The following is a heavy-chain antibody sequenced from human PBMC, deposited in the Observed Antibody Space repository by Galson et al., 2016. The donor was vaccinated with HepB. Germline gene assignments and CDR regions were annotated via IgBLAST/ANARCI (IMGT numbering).Heavy chain of an antibody. Sequence: SLRLSCAASGFTFSTYGMHWVRQAPGQGLEWVAAIWHDGSDPYYAESVRGRFTISRDNSQNTLYLQMNSLRVDDAAVYYCVREGEVSATGGFDYWGQGTLVIVSS. V-gene: IGHV3-33*08. D-gene: IGHD5/OR15-5a*01. CDR1: GFTFSTYG. CDR2: IWHDGSDP. CDR3: VREGEVSATGGFDY. J-gene: IGHJ4*02.